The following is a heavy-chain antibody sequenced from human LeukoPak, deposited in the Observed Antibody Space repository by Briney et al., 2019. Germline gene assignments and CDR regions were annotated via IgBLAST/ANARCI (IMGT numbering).Heavy chain of an antibody. V-gene: IGHV4-34*01. CDR3: ARASRGYSYCDY. D-gene: IGHD5-18*01. Sequence: PSETLSLTCAVYGGSFSGYYWSWIRQPPGKGLEWIGEINHSGSTNYNPSLKSRVTISVDTSKNQFSLKLSSVTAADTAVYYCARASRGYSYCDYWGQGTLVTVSS. J-gene: IGHJ4*02. CDR2: INHSGST. CDR1: GGSFSGYY.